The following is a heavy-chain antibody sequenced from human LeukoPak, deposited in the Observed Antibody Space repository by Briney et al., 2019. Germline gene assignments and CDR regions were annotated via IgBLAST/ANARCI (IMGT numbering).Heavy chain of an antibody. V-gene: IGHV3-66*02. Sequence: GGSLRLSCAASGFTVSNNYMSWVRQAPGKGLEWVSVIYSGGSTYYADSVRDRFTISRDNSKNTLFLQVNSLRAEDTAVYYCARVGSDLLNGYFDYWGQGTLVTVSS. J-gene: IGHJ4*02. CDR3: ARVGSDLLNGYFDY. CDR1: GFTVSNNY. CDR2: IYSGGST. D-gene: IGHD1-26*01.